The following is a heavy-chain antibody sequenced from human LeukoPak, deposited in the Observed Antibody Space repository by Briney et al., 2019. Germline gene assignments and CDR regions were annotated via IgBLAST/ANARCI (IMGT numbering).Heavy chain of an antibody. CDR1: GGSFSGYY. D-gene: IGHD5-18*01. Sequence: SETLSLTCAVYGGSFSGYYWSWIRQPPGKGLEWIGEINHSGSTNYNPSLKSRVTISVDTSKNQFSLKLSSVTAADTAVYYCARFVDTAPDYWGQGTLVTVSS. CDR2: INHSGST. CDR3: ARFVDTAPDY. V-gene: IGHV4-34*01. J-gene: IGHJ4*02.